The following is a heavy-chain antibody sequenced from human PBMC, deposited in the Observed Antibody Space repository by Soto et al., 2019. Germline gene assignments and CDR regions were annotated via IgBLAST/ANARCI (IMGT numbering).Heavy chain of an antibody. D-gene: IGHD2-15*01. CDR2: IIPIFGTA. J-gene: IGHJ5*02. CDR3: ARGLRRYCSGGSCYGEHWFDP. Sequence: GASVKVSCKASGGTFSSYAISWVRQAPGQGLEWMGGIIPIFGTANYAQKFQGRVTITADESTSTAYMELSSLRSEDTAVYYCARGLRRYCSGGSCYGEHWFDPWGQGTLVTVSS. CDR1: GGTFSSYA. V-gene: IGHV1-69*13.